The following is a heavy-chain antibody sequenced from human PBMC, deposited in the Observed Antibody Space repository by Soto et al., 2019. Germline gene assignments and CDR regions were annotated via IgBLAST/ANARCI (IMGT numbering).Heavy chain of an antibody. J-gene: IGHJ6*02. D-gene: IGHD2-8*01. CDR3: GRDEPSKDIVLMVYATDYYYYGMDV. Sequence: SVKVSCKASGGTFSSYAISWVRQAPGQGLEWMGGIIPIFGTANYAQKFQGRVTITADESTSTAYMELSSLRSEDTAVYYCGRDEPSKDIVLMVYATDYYYYGMDVWGQGTTVTVSS. CDR1: GGTFSSYA. V-gene: IGHV1-69*13. CDR2: IIPIFGTA.